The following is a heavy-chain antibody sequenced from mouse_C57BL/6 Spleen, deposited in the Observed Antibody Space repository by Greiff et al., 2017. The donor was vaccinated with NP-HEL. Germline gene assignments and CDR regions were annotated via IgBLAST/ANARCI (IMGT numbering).Heavy chain of an antibody. J-gene: IGHJ2*01. D-gene: IGHD1-1*02. CDR1: GYTFTDYN. CDR3: ARGGGKGDPFDY. Sequence: VQLKESGPELVKPGASVKIPCKASGYTFTDYNMDWVKQSHGKSLEWIGDINPNNGGTIYNQKFKGKATLTVDKSSSTAYMELRSLTSEDTAVYYCARGGGKGDPFDYWGQGTTLTVSS. V-gene: IGHV1-18*01. CDR2: INPNNGGT.